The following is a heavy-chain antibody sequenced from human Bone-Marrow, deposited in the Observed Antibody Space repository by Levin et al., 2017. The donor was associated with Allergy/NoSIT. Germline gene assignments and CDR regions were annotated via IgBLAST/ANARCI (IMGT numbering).Heavy chain of an antibody. CDR1: GYTFTSYD. Sequence: GASVKVSCKASGYTFTSYDINWVRQATGQGLEWMGWMNPNSGNTGYAQKFQGRVTMTRNTSISTAYMELSSLRSEDTAVYYCARGRRLLWFGRGNNWFDPWGQGTLVTVSS. D-gene: IGHD3-10*01. CDR2: MNPNSGNT. V-gene: IGHV1-8*01. CDR3: ARGRRLLWFGRGNNWFDP. J-gene: IGHJ5*02.